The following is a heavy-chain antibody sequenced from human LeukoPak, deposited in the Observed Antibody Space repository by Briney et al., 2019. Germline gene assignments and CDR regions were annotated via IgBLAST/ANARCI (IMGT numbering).Heavy chain of an antibody. CDR2: MNPNSGNT. CDR3: ARVSGYDFWSGYLYESYYYDGMDV. V-gene: IGHV1-8*01. J-gene: IGHJ6*02. D-gene: IGHD3-3*01. CDR1: GYTFTSYD. Sequence: ASVKVSCKASGYTFTSYDINWVRQATGQGLERMGWMNPNSGNTGYAQKFQGRVTMTRNTSISTAYMELSSLRSEDTAVYYCARVSGYDFWSGYLYESYYYDGMDVWGQGTTVTVSS.